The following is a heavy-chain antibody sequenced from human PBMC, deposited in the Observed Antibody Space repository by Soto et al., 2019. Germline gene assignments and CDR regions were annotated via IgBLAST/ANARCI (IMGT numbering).Heavy chain of an antibody. D-gene: IGHD3-22*01. CDR2: INHSGST. Sequence: SETLSLTCAVYGGSFSCYYWSWIRQPPGKGLEWIGEINHSGSTNYNPSLKSRVTISVDTSKNQFSLKLSSVTAADTAVYYCAFLDYYDSSRRFYYYYGMDVWGQGTTVTVSS. V-gene: IGHV4-34*01. J-gene: IGHJ6*02. CDR1: GGSFSCYY. CDR3: AFLDYYDSSRRFYYYYGMDV.